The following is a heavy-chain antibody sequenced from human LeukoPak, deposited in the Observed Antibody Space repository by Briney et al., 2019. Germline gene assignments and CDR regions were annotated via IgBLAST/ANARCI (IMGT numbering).Heavy chain of an antibody. D-gene: IGHD4-17*01. J-gene: IGHJ5*02. CDR3: ATRGYGDSNWFDP. CDR1: GYTLTELS. Sequence: GASVKVSCKVSGYTLTELSMHRVRQAPGKGLEWMGGFDPEDGETIYAQKFQGRVTMTEDTSTDTAYMELSSLRSEDTAVYYCATRGYGDSNWFDPWGQGTLVTVSS. V-gene: IGHV1-24*01. CDR2: FDPEDGET.